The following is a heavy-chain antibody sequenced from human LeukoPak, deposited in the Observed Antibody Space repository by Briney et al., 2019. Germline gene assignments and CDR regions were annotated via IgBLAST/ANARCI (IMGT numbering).Heavy chain of an antibody. V-gene: IGHV3-23*01. CDR3: AKEEHYYDSSGYPFDY. Sequence: HPGGSLRLSCAASGSTFSSYAMSWVRQAPGKGLEWVSAISGSGGNTYYADSVKGRFTISRDNSKNTLYLQMNSLRAEDTAVYYCAKEEHYYDSSGYPFDYWGQGTLVTVSS. J-gene: IGHJ4*02. D-gene: IGHD3-22*01. CDR1: GSTFSSYA. CDR2: ISGSGGNT.